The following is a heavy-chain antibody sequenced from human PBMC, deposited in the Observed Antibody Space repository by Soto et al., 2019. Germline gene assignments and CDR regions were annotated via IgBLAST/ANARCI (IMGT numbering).Heavy chain of an antibody. CDR2: IYWDDDK. D-gene: IGHD5-12*01. V-gene: IGHV2-5*02. CDR1: GFSLSTSGVG. Sequence: QITLKESGPTLVKPTQTLTLTCTFSGFSLSTSGVGVGWIRQPPGKALEWLALIYWDDDKRYSPSLKSRLTITXXTXKXXVVLTMTNMDPVDTAPYYCAHRAIEMATITTAFDIWGQGTMVTVSS. CDR3: AHRAIEMATITTAFDI. J-gene: IGHJ3*02.